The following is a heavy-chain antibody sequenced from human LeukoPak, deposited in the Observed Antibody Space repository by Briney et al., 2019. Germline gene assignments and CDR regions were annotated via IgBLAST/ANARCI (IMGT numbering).Heavy chain of an antibody. CDR3: ARELGTTWDY. CDR2: ISSSSSYI. J-gene: IGHJ4*02. D-gene: IGHD3-16*01. Sequence: AGGSLRLSCAASGFTFSSYSMSWVRQAPGKGLEWVSSISSSSSYIYYADSVKGRFTISRDNAKNSLYLQMNSLRAEDTAVYYCARELGTTWDYWGQGTLVTVSS. V-gene: IGHV3-21*01. CDR1: GFTFSSYS.